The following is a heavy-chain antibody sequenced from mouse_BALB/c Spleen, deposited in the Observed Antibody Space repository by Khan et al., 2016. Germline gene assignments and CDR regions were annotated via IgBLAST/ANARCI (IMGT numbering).Heavy chain of an antibody. Sequence: VQLQQSGPRLVKPSQTLSLTCSVTGDSITSGYWNWIRKFPGNKLEYMGYISYSGGTYNNPSLKSRISITRDTSKNQYYLQLNSVTTEDTGTYYCSRYDGSSYVRGMYYCGQGLSFTVSS. CDR3: SRYDGSSYVRGMYY. CDR1: GDSITSGY. J-gene: IGHJ4*01. D-gene: IGHD1-1*01. V-gene: IGHV3-8*02. CDR2: ISYSGGT.